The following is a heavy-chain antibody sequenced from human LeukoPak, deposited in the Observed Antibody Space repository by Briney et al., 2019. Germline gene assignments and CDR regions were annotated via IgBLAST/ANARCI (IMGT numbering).Heavy chain of an antibody. CDR3: ARGGDYGGISAYFDY. V-gene: IGHV1-2*02. Sequence: ASVKVSCKASGYTFTGHYMHWVRQAPGQGLEWMGWINPNSGGTNYAQKFQGRVTMTRDTSISTAYMELSRLRSDDTAVYYCARGGDYGGISAYFDYWVQGTLVTVSS. CDR2: INPNSGGT. D-gene: IGHD4-23*01. J-gene: IGHJ4*02. CDR1: GYTFTGHY.